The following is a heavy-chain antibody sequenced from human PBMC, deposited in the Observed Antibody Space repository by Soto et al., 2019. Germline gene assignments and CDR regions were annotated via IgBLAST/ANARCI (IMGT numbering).Heavy chain of an antibody. CDR2: ISAYNGNT. CDR3: ASNTFYFDWLLDYGMDV. Sequence: ASVKVSCKASGYTFTSYGISWVRQAPGQGLEWMGWISAYNGNTNYAQKLQGRVTMTTDTSTSTAYMELRSLRSDDTAVYYCASNTFYFDWLLDYGMDVWGQGTTVTVSS. J-gene: IGHJ6*02. CDR1: GYTFTSYG. V-gene: IGHV1-18*01. D-gene: IGHD3-9*01.